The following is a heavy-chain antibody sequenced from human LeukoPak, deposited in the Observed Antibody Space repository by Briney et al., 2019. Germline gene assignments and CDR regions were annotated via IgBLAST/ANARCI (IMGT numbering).Heavy chain of an antibody. CDR3: AKLPYSSSWYGFDY. CDR2: IRYDGSNK. Sequence: PGGSLRLSXAASGFTFSSYGMHWVRQAPGKGLEWVAFIRYDGSNKYYADSVKGRFTISRDNSKNTLYLQMNSLRAEDTAVYYCAKLPYSSSWYGFDYWGQGTLVTVSS. V-gene: IGHV3-30*02. CDR1: GFTFSSYG. D-gene: IGHD6-13*01. J-gene: IGHJ4*02.